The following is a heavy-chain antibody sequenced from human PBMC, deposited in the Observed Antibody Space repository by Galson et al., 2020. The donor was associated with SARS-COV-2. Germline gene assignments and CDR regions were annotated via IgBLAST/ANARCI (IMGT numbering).Heavy chain of an antibody. CDR3: ARGPLSPFDY. Sequence: TGGSLRLSCAASGFTFSSYEMNWVRQAPGKGLEWVSYISSGSTIYYADSVKGRFTISRDNAKNSLFLQMNSLRDEDTAVYYCARGPLSPFDYWGQGTLVTVSS. J-gene: IGHJ4*02. CDR2: ISSGSTI. CDR1: GFTFSSYE. V-gene: IGHV3-48*03.